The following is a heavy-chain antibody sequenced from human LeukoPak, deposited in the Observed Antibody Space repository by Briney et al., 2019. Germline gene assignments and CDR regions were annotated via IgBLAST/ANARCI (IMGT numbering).Heavy chain of an antibody. J-gene: IGHJ6*02. V-gene: IGHV4-34*01. CDR2: INHSGST. CDR3: ARGQPLYSNLNYYGMDV. D-gene: IGHD4-11*01. CDR1: GGSFSGYY. Sequence: SETLSLTCAVYGGSFSGYYWSWIRQPPGKGLEWIGEINHSGSTNYNPSLKSRVTISVDTSKNQFSLKLSSVTAADTAVYYCARGQPLYSNLNYYGMDVWGQGTTVTVSS.